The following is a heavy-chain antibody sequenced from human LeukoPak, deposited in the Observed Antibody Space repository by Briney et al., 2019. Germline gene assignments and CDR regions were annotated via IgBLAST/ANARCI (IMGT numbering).Heavy chain of an antibody. CDR1: GFTFSNYD. Sequence: GGSLRLSCAASGFTFSNYDMHWVRQAAGKGLEWVSSIDAAGDTYYPGSVKGPFTISRENAKKSFYLQMNSLRAGDTAVYYCARGRCSSSSCYERLNGLDVWGQGTPVTVSS. V-gene: IGHV3-13*01. D-gene: IGHD2-2*01. CDR3: ARGRCSSSSCYERLNGLDV. CDR2: IDAAGDT. J-gene: IGHJ6*02.